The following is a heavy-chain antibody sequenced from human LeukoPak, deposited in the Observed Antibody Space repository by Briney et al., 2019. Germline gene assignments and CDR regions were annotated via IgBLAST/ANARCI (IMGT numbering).Heavy chain of an antibody. CDR3: AKDLRSLAAAGIDY. CDR2: ISGSGGST. V-gene: IGHV3-23*01. D-gene: IGHD6-13*01. CDR1: GFTFSSYA. J-gene: IGHJ4*02. Sequence: GGSLRLSCAASGFTFSSYAMSWVRQAPGKGLEWVSAISGSGGSTYYADSVKGRFTVSRDNSKNTLYLQMNSLRAEDTAVYYCAKDLRSLAAAGIDYWGQVTLVTVSS.